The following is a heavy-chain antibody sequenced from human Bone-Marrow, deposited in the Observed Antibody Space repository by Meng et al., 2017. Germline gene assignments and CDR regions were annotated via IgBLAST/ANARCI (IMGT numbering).Heavy chain of an antibody. J-gene: IGHJ4*02. Sequence: GESLKISCAASGFTFSSYSMNWVRQAPGKGLEWVSSISSSGSTIYYADSVKGRFTISRDNAKNSLYLQMNSLRAEDTAVYYCARVLLWFGELFPEYYFDYWGQGTLVTVSS. CDR3: ARVLLWFGELFPEYYFDY. D-gene: IGHD3-10*01. CDR1: GFTFSSYS. CDR2: ISSSGSTI. V-gene: IGHV3-48*04.